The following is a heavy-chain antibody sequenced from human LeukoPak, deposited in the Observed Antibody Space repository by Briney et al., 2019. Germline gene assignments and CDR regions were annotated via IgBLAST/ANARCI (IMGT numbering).Heavy chain of an antibody. V-gene: IGHV3-9*01. J-gene: IGHJ3*02. D-gene: IGHD2-15*01. Sequence: GGSLRLSCAASGFTFDDYAMHWVRQAPGKGLEWVSGISWNSGSIGYADSVKGRFTISRDNAKNSLYLQMNSLRAEDTVLYYCAKGVMLGCSGGSCYPGAFDIWAQGTMVTVSS. CDR3: AKGVMLGCSGGSCYPGAFDI. CDR2: ISWNSGSI. CDR1: GFTFDDYA.